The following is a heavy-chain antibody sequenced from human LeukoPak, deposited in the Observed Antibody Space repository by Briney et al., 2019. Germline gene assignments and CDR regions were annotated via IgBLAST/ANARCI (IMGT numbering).Heavy chain of an antibody. D-gene: IGHD2-21*02. CDR1: GFTFSSYG. J-gene: IGHJ4*02. Sequence: GRFLRLSCAASGFTFSSYGMHWVRQAPGKGLEWVAAIWYDGSNKYYADSVKGRFTISRDNSKNTLYLQMNSLRAEDTAVYYCAKDLADCGGDCLFDYWGQGTLVTVSS. CDR3: AKDLADCGGDCLFDY. V-gene: IGHV3-33*06. CDR2: IWYDGSNK.